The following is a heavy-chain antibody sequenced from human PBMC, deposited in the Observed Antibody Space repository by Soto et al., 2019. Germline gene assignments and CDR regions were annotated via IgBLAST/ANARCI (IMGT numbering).Heavy chain of an antibody. D-gene: IGHD3-10*02. CDR1: GFTFSSYG. CDR2: ISYDGSNK. V-gene: IGHV3-30*18. Sequence: QVQLVESGGGVVQPGRSLRLSCAASGFTFSSYGMHWVRQAPGKGLEWVAVISYDGSNKYYADSVKGRFTISRDNSQSTLYLQMNSLRAEDTAVYYCAKAMYGADYWGQGTLVTVSS. J-gene: IGHJ4*02. CDR3: AKAMYGADY.